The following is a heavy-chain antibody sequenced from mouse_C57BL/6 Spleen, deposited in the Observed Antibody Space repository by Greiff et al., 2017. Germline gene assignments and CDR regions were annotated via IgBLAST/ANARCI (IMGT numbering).Heavy chain of an antibody. CDR1: GYTFTTYP. D-gene: IGHD4-1*01. CDR3: AIAGTDY. J-gene: IGHJ2*01. CDR2: FNPYNDDT. V-gene: IGHV1-47*01. Sequence: VKLQQSGAELVKPGASVKMSCKASGYTFTTYPIEWMKQTPGKSLEWIGTFNPYNDDTKYNEKFKGKATLTVEKSSSTVYLELSHVTSDDSAVYYCAIAGTDYWGQGTTRTVSS.